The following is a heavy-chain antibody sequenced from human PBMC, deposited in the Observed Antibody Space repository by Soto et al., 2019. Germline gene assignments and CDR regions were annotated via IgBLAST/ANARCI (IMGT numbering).Heavy chain of an antibody. D-gene: IGHD3-10*01. CDR3: ATTSLWFGGGQYYYYYALDV. CDR1: GYTLTELS. J-gene: IGHJ6*02. V-gene: IGHV1-24*01. CDR2: FDPEDGET. Sequence: QVQLVQSGAEVKKPGASVKVSCKVSGYTLTELSMHWVRQAPGKGLEWMGGFDPEDGETIYAQKFQGRVTMTEDTSTDTAYMELSSLRSEDTAVYYCATTSLWFGGGQYYYYYALDVWGQGTTITVSS.